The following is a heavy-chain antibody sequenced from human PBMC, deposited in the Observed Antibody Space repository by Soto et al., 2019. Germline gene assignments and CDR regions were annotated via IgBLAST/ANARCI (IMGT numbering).Heavy chain of an antibody. CDR1: GYSFTSYW. Sequence: PGESLKISCKGSGYSFTSYWISWVRQMPGKGLEWMGRIDPSDSYTNYSPSFQGHVTISADKSISTAYLQWSSLKASDTAMYYCARLSSQAGLVFGVVISMDVWGQGTTVTVSS. D-gene: IGHD3-3*01. V-gene: IGHV5-10-1*01. CDR2: IDPSDSYT. CDR3: ARLSSQAGLVFGVVISMDV. J-gene: IGHJ6*02.